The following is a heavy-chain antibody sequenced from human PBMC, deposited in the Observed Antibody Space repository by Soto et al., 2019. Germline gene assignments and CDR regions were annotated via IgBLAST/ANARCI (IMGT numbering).Heavy chain of an antibody. D-gene: IGHD2-15*01. CDR1: GGSVSSVSYY. V-gene: IGHV4-61*01. CDR2: IYYSGST. J-gene: IGHJ4*02. CDR3: ARARVVVAATTDFDY. Sequence: TLSLTCTVSGGSVSSVSYYWSWIRQPPGKGLEWIGYIYYSGSTNYNPSLKSRVTISVDTSKNQFSLKLSSVTAADTAVYYCARARVVVAATTDFDYWGQGTLVTVSS.